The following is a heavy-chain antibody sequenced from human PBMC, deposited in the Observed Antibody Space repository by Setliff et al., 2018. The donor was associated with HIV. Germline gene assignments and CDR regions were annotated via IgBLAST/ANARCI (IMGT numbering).Heavy chain of an antibody. J-gene: IGHJ4*02. CDR1: GDSISSDSYY. CDR3: ATYAGNGGGKGY. CDR2: IYTSGRT. Sequence: PSETLSLTCTVYGDSISSDSYYWSWIRQPAGKGLEWIGHIYTSGRTNYNPSLKSRVTISVDTSKNQFSLTLSSVTAADTAMYYCATYAGNGGGKGYWGQGTLVTVSS. V-gene: IGHV4-61*09. D-gene: IGHD2-21*01.